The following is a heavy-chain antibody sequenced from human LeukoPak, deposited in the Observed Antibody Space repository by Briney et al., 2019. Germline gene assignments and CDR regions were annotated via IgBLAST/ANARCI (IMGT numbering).Heavy chain of an antibody. CDR2: VFYSGST. CDR1: GGSITSSTW. Sequence: SETLSLTCAVSGGSITSSTWWTWVRQPPGNGLEWIGEVFYSGSTNSNPSLKSRLTMSVDESKHEFSLRLTAVTAADTAVYYCASGGLVSRYLDHWGQGALVNVSP. D-gene: IGHD3-9*01. CDR3: ASGGLVSRYLDH. V-gene: IGHV4-4*02. J-gene: IGHJ4*02.